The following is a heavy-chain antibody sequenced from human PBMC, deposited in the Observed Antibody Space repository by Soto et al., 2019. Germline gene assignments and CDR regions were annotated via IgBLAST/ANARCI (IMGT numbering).Heavy chain of an antibody. CDR1: GGSISSYY. Sequence: NPSETLSLTCTVSGGSISSYYWSWIRQPPGKGLEWIGYIYYSGSTNYNPSLRSRVTISVDTSKNQFSLKLSSATAADTAVYYCARGLTIFGVVSSFDPWGQGTLVTVSS. CDR3: ARGLTIFGVVSSFDP. J-gene: IGHJ5*02. CDR2: IYYSGST. D-gene: IGHD3-3*01. V-gene: IGHV4-59*01.